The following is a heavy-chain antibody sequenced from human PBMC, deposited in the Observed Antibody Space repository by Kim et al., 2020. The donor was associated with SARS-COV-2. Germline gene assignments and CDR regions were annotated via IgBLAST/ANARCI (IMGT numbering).Heavy chain of an antibody. CDR3: ARYNFISSAIDY. CDR1: GFTFSNYA. Sequence: GGSLRLSCAASGFTFSNYAMHWVRQAPGKGLEWVAVIFHDGSKEYFVDSVKGRFTISRDNSEDTLYLQMNSLRAEDTAVYYCARYNFISSAIDYWAQGTLVTVSS. CDR2: IFHDGSKE. V-gene: IGHV3-33*01. J-gene: IGHJ4*02. D-gene: IGHD1-1*01.